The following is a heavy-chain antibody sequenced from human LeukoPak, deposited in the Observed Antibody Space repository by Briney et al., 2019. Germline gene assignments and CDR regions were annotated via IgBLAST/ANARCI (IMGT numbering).Heavy chain of an antibody. J-gene: IGHJ6*03. D-gene: IGHD3-10*02. CDR1: GFTFSIYA. CDR2: INWKGGST. CDR3: ARVYDLRQIDYYYSYMDV. V-gene: IGHV3-20*04. Sequence: PGGSLRLSCAASGFTFSIYAMSWASQAPGKGREWLCGINWKGGSTVYADSVKGRFTISRQNAKNSLCLQMNSLMARDTAIYYCARVYDLRQIDYYYSYMDVGGKDTTVTVP.